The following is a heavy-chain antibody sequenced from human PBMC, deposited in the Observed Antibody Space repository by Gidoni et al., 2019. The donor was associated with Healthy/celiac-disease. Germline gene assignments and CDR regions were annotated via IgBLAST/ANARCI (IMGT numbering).Heavy chain of an antibody. CDR1: GFTFSRYW. J-gene: IGHJ4*02. D-gene: IGHD3-10*01. V-gene: IGHV3-7*01. CDR3: ARERPYGSGLDY. CDR2: IKQDGSEK. Sequence: EVQLVESGGGLVQPGGSLRLYCAASGFTFSRYWMSWVRQAPGKGLEWVANIKQDGSEKYYVDSVKGRFTISRDNAKNSLYLQMNSLRAEDTAVYYCARERPYGSGLDYWGQGTLVTVSS.